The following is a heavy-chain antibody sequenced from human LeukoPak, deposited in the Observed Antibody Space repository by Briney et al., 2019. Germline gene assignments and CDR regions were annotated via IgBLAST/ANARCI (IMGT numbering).Heavy chain of an antibody. V-gene: IGHV3-30-3*01. CDR1: GFTFSSYA. CDR3: ARDAPGFGAFDI. CDR2: ISYDGSNK. Sequence: PGGSLRLSCAASGFTFSSYAMHWVRQAPGKGLEWVAVISYDGSNKYYADSVKGRFTISRDNSKNTLYLQMNSLRAEDTAVYYCARDAPGFGAFDIWGQGTMVSVSS. D-gene: IGHD3-16*01. J-gene: IGHJ3*02.